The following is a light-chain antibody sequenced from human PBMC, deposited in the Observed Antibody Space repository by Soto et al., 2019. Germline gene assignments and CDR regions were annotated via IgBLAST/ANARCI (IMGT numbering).Light chain of an antibody. CDR3: QQTFRSPYT. J-gene: IGKJ2*01. V-gene: IGKV1-39*01. CDR2: AAS. Sequence: EIPMTQSPPSLSASPGDTITITCRTSQSIRSYLNWYQEKSGTAPRLLIYAASTLQDGVPSRFTGSGSGTDFTLTISSLRPDDVATYFCQQTFRSPYTFGQGTKLEIK. CDR1: QSIRSY.